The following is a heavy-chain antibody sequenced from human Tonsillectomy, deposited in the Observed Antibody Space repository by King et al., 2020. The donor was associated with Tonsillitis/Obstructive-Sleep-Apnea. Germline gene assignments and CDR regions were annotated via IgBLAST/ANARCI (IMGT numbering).Heavy chain of an antibody. Sequence: VQLVESGGGLVQPGGSLGLSCAASGFTFSSYEMNWVRQAPGKGLEWVSYISSSGSTMYYADSVKGRFTISRDNAKNSLYLQMNSLRAEDTAVYYCARDAYSSGWYEGYYFDYWGQGTLVTVSS. J-gene: IGHJ4*02. D-gene: IGHD6-19*01. CDR2: ISSSGSTM. CDR1: GFTFSSYE. CDR3: ARDAYSSGWYEGYYFDY. V-gene: IGHV3-48*03.